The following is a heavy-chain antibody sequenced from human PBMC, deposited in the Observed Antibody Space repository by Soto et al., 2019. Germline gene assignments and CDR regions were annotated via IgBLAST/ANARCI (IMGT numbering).Heavy chain of an antibody. CDR1: GGSVSSGSYY. Sequence: SETLSLTCTVSGGSVSSGSYYWSWIRQPPGKGLVWIGYIYYSGSTNYNPSLKSRVTISVDTSKNQFSLKLSSVTAADTAVYYCARAYCSGGSCKYFQHWGQGTLVTVSS. D-gene: IGHD2-15*01. CDR2: IYYSGST. CDR3: ARAYCSGGSCKYFQH. J-gene: IGHJ1*01. V-gene: IGHV4-61*01.